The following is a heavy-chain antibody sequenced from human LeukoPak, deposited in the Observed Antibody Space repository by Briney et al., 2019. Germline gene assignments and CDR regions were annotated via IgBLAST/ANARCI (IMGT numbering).Heavy chain of an antibody. Sequence: SEPLSLTCTVSGGPLSIQYWSWLRQPPGKGLEWIGYISYRRSTNYNSSLKSRVTISVYTPNNRFSLNLNSVTAADTAVYYCARHVGGTTYDSWGQGTLVTVSS. CDR2: ISYRRST. V-gene: IGHV4-59*08. J-gene: IGHJ4*02. D-gene: IGHD3-10*01. CDR1: GGPLSIQY. CDR3: ARHVGGTTYDS.